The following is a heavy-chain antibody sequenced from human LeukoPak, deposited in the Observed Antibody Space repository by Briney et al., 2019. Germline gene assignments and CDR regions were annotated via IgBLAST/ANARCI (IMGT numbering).Heavy chain of an antibody. V-gene: IGHV4-59*08. J-gene: IGHJ6*02. CDR1: GGSISSYY. CDR3: ARHGRSYPGAVGMDV. CDR2: IYYSGST. D-gene: IGHD1-26*01. Sequence: PSETLSLTCTVSGGSISSYYWSWIRQPPGKGLEWIGYIYYSGSTNYNPSLKSRVTISVDTSKNQFSLKLSSVTAADTAVYYCARHGRSYPGAVGMDVWGQGTTVTVSS.